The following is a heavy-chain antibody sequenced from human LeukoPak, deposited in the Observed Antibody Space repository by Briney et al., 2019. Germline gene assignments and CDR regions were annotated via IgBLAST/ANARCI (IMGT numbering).Heavy chain of an antibody. CDR3: ARTGYSSSWYSSFYYYYMDV. CDR1: GYTFTGYY. V-gene: IGHV1-2*02. CDR2: INPNSGGT. Sequence: ASVKVSCKASGYTFTGYYMHWVRQAPGQGLEWMGWINPNSGGTNYAQKFQGRVTMTRDTSISTAYMELSSLRSEDTAVYYCARTGYSSSWYSSFYYYYMDVWGKGTTVTVSS. D-gene: IGHD6-13*01. J-gene: IGHJ6*03.